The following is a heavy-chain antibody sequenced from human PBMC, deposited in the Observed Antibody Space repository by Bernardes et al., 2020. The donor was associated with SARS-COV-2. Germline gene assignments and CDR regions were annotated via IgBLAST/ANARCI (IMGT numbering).Heavy chain of an antibody. D-gene: IGHD2-21*02. V-gene: IGHV1-8*01. CDR2: INPSSGNT. CDR1: GYTFSYYE. CDR3: ARLVTGASGGFDL. J-gene: IGHJ2*01. Sequence: ASVKVSCKARGYTFSYYEINWVRQAPGQGLEWLGWINPSSGNTGYGQRVQGRITVTRDSAMSTAYLELSSLKSEDTAVYYCARLVTGASGGFDLWGRGTPVTVST.